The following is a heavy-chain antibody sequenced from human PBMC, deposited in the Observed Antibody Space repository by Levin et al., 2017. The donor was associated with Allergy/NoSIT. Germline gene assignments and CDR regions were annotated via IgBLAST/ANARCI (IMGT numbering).Heavy chain of an antibody. J-gene: IGHJ5*02. V-gene: IGHV5-10-1*01. CDR2: IDPSDSYT. CDR1: GYSFTSYW. CDR3: ARFGSSFNYYGSGSSPNWFDP. Sequence: PGGSLRLSCKGSGYSFTSYWISWVRQMPGKGLEWMGRIDPSDSYTNYSPSFQGHVTISADKSISTAYLQWSSLKASDTAMYYCARFGSSFNYYGSGSSPNWFDPWGQGTLVTVSS. D-gene: IGHD3-10*01.